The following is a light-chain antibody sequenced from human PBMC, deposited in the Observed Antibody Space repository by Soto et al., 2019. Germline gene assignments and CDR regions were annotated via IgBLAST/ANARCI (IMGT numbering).Light chain of an antibody. CDR3: QQRSNCPWT. CDR1: QSVSSY. V-gene: IGKV3-11*01. CDR2: DAS. Sequence: EIVLTQSPATLSLSPGERATLSCRASQSVSSYLAWYQQKPGQAPRLLIYDASNRATGIPARFSGSGSGTDFTLTISSLEPEDFVVYYCQQRSNCPWTFGQGTKVEIK. J-gene: IGKJ1*01.